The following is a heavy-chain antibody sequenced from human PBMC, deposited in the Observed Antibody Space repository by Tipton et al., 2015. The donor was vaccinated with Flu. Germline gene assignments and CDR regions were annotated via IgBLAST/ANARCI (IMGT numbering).Heavy chain of an antibody. Sequence: LSLTCTVSGGSISSGSYFWGWIRQPAGEGLEWIGHISTSGSTNYNPSLKSRLTLSVDTSKNQFSLRLTSVTDTDTALYYCARHERGVSTFPWGQGTLVTVSS. V-gene: IGHV4-61*09. CDR2: ISTSGST. D-gene: IGHD5/OR15-5a*01. J-gene: IGHJ5*02. CDR1: GGSISSGSYF. CDR3: ARHERGVSTFP.